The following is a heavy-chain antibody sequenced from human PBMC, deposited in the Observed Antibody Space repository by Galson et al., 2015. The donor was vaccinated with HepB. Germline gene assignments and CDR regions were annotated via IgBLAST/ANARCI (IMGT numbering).Heavy chain of an antibody. Sequence: LRLSCAASGFTFSDYYMSWIRQAPGKGLEWVSYISSSSSYTNYADSVKGRFTISRDNAKNSLYLQMNSLRAEDTAVYYCARDWGRYSSSWYEGGTEYYYGMDVWGQGTTVTVSS. CDR2: ISSSSSYT. CDR1: GFTFSDYY. J-gene: IGHJ6*02. D-gene: IGHD6-13*01. V-gene: IGHV3-11*06. CDR3: ARDWGRYSSSWYEGGTEYYYGMDV.